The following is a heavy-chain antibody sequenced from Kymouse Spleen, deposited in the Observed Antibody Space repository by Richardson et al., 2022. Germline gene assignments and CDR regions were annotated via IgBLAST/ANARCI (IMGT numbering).Heavy chain of an antibody. CDR1: GGSFSGYY. D-gene: IGHD3-10*01. J-gene: IGHJ5*02. V-gene: IGHV4-34*01. CDR2: INHSGST. CDR3: ARVRGGGFDP. Sequence: QVQLQQWGAGLLKPSETLSLTCAVYGGSFSGYYWSWIRQPPGKGLEWIGEINHSGSTNYNPSLKSRVTISVDTSKNQFSLKLSSVTAADTAVYYCARVRGGGFDPWGQGTLVTVSS.